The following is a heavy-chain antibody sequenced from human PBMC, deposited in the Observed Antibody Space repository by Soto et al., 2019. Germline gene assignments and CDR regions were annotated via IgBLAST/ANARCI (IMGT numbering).Heavy chain of an antibody. V-gene: IGHV3-7*05. CDR1: GFTFSSYW. Sequence: GGSLRLSCVASGFTFSSYWMSWVRQAPGKGLEWVANIKQDGSEKYYVDSVKGRFTISRDNAKNSLYLQMNSLRAEDTAVYYCARDTSPRLSIFGVVIIPGTEMGYYYYGMDVWGQGTTVTVSS. D-gene: IGHD3-3*01. CDR2: IKQDGSEK. CDR3: ARDTSPRLSIFGVVIIPGTEMGYYYYGMDV. J-gene: IGHJ6*02.